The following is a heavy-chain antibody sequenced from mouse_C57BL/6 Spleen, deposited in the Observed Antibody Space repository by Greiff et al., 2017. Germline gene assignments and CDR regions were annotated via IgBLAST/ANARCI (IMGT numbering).Heavy chain of an antibody. Sequence: QVTLKVSGPGILQPSQTLSLTCSFSGFSLSTFGMGVGWLRQPSGKGLEWLAHIWWDDDKYYHPALKSRLTNSKDTSKNQVFLKIANRDTTDTATDYCALKIYYYGSEDYWGQGTTLTVSS. D-gene: IGHD1-1*01. CDR2: IWWDDDK. CDR1: GFSLSTFGMG. CDR3: ALKIYYYGSEDY. J-gene: IGHJ2*01. V-gene: IGHV8-8*01.